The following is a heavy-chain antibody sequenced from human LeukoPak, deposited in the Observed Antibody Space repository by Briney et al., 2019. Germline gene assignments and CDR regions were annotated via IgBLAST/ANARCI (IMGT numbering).Heavy chain of an antibody. J-gene: IGHJ5*02. CDR3: ASQKPPVYGDLRGWFDP. Sequence: GGSLRLSCAASGFTFSSYAMSWVRQAPGKGLEWVSAISGSGGSTYYADSVKGRFTISRDNSKNTLYLQMNSLRAEDTAVYYCASQKPPVYGDLRGWFDPWGQGTLVTVSS. D-gene: IGHD4-17*01. CDR1: GFTFSSYA. V-gene: IGHV3-23*01. CDR2: ISGSGGST.